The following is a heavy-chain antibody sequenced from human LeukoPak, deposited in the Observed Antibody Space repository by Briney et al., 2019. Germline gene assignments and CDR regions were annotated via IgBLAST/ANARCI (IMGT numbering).Heavy chain of an antibody. CDR2: ISAYNGNT. Sequence: GSVKVSCKASGGTFSSYAISWVRQAPGQGLEWMGWISAYNGNTNYAQKLQGRVTMTTDTSTSTAYMELRSLRSDDTAVYYCAREDSSGWYVRWGQGTLVTVSS. D-gene: IGHD6-19*01. CDR3: AREDSSGWYVR. J-gene: IGHJ5*02. V-gene: IGHV1-18*01. CDR1: GGTFSSYA.